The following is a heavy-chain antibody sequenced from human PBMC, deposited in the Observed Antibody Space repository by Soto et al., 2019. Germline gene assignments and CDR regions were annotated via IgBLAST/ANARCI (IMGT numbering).Heavy chain of an antibody. CDR3: ARSTVRHALAI. Sequence: SETLSLTCTVSGGSNSSHYWNWIRQPPGGGLEWIGHLYDSGTTNYSPSLRSRVSISLDTSKKQFSLKLSSVTAADTAVYFCARSTVRHALAIRGQTTTVPVSS. J-gene: IGHJ3*02. V-gene: IGHV4-59*11. D-gene: IGHD4-4*01. CDR1: GGSNSSHY. CDR2: LYDSGTT.